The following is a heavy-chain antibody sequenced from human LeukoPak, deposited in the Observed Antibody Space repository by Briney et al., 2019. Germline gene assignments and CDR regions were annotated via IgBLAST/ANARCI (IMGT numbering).Heavy chain of an antibody. Sequence: SETLSLTCTVSGGSISSYYWSWIRQPPGKGLEWIGYIYYSGSTDYNPSLKSRVTVSVDTSKNQFSLKLSSVTAADTAVYYCARGGYSGYDLDYWGQGTLVTVSS. CDR3: ARGGYSGYDLDY. V-gene: IGHV4-59*01. J-gene: IGHJ4*02. D-gene: IGHD5-12*01. CDR2: IYYSGST. CDR1: GGSISSYY.